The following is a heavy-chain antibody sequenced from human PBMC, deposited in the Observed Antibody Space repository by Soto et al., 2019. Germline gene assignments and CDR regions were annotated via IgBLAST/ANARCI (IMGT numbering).Heavy chain of an antibody. D-gene: IGHD2-2*02. V-gene: IGHV1-69*06. CDR1: GGTFSSYA. CDR3: ATVSACISTSCYRAFRLRVWFDP. J-gene: IGHJ5*02. Sequence: SVKVSCKASGGTFSSYAISWVRQAPGQGLEWMGGIIPIFGETNYAQKFQGRVTMTEDTSTDTAYMELGSLRSEDTAVYYCATVSACISTSCYRAFRLRVWFDPWGQGTQVTVSS. CDR2: IIPIFGET.